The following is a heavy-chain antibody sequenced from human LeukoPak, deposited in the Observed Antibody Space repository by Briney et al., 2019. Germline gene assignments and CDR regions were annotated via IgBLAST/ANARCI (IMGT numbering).Heavy chain of an antibody. CDR2: IYSAGST. D-gene: IGHD3-22*01. V-gene: IGHV3-53*01. CDR3: AKVLSYYDPHAFDI. J-gene: IGHJ3*02. CDR1: GFNVSNSY. Sequence: GGSLRLSCAASGFNVSNSYMNWVRQAPVKGLEWVSIIYSAGSTYYTDSVKGRFTISRDNSRNTLYLQMNNLRAEDTAVYYCAKVLSYYDPHAFDIWGQGTMVTVSS.